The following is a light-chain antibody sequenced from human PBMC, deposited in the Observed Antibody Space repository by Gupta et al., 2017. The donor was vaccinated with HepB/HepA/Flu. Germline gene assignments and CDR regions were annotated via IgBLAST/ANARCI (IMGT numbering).Light chain of an antibody. J-gene: IGKJ4*01. Sequence: DIQRTQHPPILSASVGDRVTIPCRASQSISSWLAWYHQKPGKAPKLLIYKASSLESGVPSRFSGSGSGTEFTLTISSLQPDDFATYYCQQYNSSPLTFGGGTKVEIK. CDR2: KAS. CDR3: QQYNSSPLT. CDR1: QSISSW. V-gene: IGKV1-5*03.